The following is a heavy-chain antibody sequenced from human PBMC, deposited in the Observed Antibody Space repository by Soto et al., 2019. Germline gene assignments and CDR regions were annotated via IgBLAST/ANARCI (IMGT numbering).Heavy chain of an antibody. CDR3: AKNIAAAGSV. Sequence: QVQLQESGPGLVKPSGTLSLTCAVSGGSITRTNWWSWVRQPPGKGLEWIGEIYDNGSTNYNPSLKSRVTMSVDKSKNHFFLMLTSVTVADTAVYFCAKNIAAAGSVWGQGTLVTVSS. CDR1: GGSITRTNW. D-gene: IGHD6-13*01. J-gene: IGHJ4*02. V-gene: IGHV4-4*02. CDR2: IYDNGST.